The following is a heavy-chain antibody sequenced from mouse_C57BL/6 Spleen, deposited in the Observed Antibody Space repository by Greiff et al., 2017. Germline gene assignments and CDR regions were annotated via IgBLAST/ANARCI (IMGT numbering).Heavy chain of an antibody. V-gene: IGHV1-4*01. CDR2: INPSSGYT. Sequence: VQLLQSGADLARPGASLKMSCTASGYTFTSYTMHWVNQRPGQGLEWLGYINPSSGYTKYTQQFKDKATLSADKSTRTAYMQLRSLTSEDSAVYYCARAGEAWFAYWGQGTLVTVSA. J-gene: IGHJ3*01. CDR1: GYTFTSYT. CDR3: ARAGEAWFAY.